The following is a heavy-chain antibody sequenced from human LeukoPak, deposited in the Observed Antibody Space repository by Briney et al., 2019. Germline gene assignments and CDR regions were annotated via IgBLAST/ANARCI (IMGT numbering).Heavy chain of an antibody. CDR3: ARVDGGKVTFDY. CDR2: IYYSGST. J-gene: IGHJ4*02. D-gene: IGHD4-23*01. Sequence: PSETLSLTCTVSGGSISSDYWSWGRQRPGKGLGWGGDIYYSGSTNYNPYLKRGGTISVETYKNKSSRKRRSRTAADTAVYYCARVDGGKVTFDYWGQGTLVTVSS. CDR1: GGSISSDY. V-gene: IGHV4-59*12.